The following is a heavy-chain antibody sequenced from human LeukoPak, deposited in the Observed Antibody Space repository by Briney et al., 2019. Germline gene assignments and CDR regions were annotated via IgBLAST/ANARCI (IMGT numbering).Heavy chain of an antibody. D-gene: IGHD6-19*01. CDR1: GYTFTSYD. CDR3: ARAGLDYYYYYMDV. V-gene: IGHV1-8*03. Sequence: ASVKVSCKASGYTFTSYDINWVRQATGQGLEWMGWMNPNSGNTGYAQKFQGRVTITRNTSISTAYMELSSLRSEDTAVYYCARAGLDYYYYYMDVWGQGTLVTVSS. J-gene: IGHJ6*03. CDR2: MNPNSGNT.